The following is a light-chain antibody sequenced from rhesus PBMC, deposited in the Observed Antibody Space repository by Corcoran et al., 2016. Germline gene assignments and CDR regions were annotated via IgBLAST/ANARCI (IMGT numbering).Light chain of an antibody. Sequence: QVILTQSPATLSLSPGERATLSCRASKSVSSYLAWHQQKPGQAPRLLIYGASSRATGIPDRFSGSGSGTEFTLSISSLEPEDVGVYICYQHSSGYPTFGGGTKVELK. CDR3: YQHSSGYPT. V-gene: IGKV3-10*01. CDR1: KSVSSY. J-gene: IGKJ4*01. CDR2: GAS.